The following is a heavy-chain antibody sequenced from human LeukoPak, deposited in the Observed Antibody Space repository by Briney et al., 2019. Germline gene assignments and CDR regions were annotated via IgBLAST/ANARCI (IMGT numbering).Heavy chain of an antibody. Sequence: SVKVSCKASGGTFSSYGISWVRQAPGQGLEWMGGIIPIFGTANYAQKFQGRVTITADESTSTAYMELSSLRSEDTAVYYCARDRLGATTDFDYWGQGTLVTVSS. J-gene: IGHJ4*02. V-gene: IGHV1-69*01. CDR3: ARDRLGATTDFDY. CDR1: GGTFSSYG. D-gene: IGHD1-1*01. CDR2: IIPIFGTA.